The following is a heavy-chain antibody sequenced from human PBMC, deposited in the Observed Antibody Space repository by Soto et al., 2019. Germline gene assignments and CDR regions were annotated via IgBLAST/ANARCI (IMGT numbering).Heavy chain of an antibody. V-gene: IGHV3-15*07. CDR1: GLTISNAW. J-gene: IGHJ6*01. Sequence: EVQLVESGGGFIYPGGSLRLSCAASGLTISNAWMNWVRQAPGKGLEWVGRIKTNTEGGTTDYAAAVKGSFTASRDDSKNTRYLQMTRLKAGDAAVYYCTTGAVEGVWGQGPTVPASS. CDR3: TTGAVEGV. CDR2: IKTNTEGGTT.